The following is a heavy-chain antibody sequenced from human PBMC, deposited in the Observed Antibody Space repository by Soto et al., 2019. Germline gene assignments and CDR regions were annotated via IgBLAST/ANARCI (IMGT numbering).Heavy chain of an antibody. V-gene: IGHV5-51*01. CDR3: ARSNSRYYYYGIDV. CDR1: GHSFTNYW. J-gene: IGHJ6*02. Sequence: GESLKISCKGSGHSFTNYWINWVRQMPGKGLEWMGIIYPVDFHTTYSPSFQGQVTISADNSISTAYLQWSSLKASDTAMYYCARSNSRYYYYGIDVWGQGTTVTVSS. CDR2: IYPVDFHT. D-gene: IGHD2-21*01.